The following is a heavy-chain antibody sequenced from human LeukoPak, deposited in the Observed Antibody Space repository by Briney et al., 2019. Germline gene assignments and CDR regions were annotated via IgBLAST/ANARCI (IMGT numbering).Heavy chain of an antibody. J-gene: IGHJ4*02. CDR2: INGDGRHT. CDR3: ARGTSDWPGVDY. D-gene: IGHD6-19*01. V-gene: IGHV3-74*01. Sequence: GGSLRLSCAASGFTFSSYWINWVRQAPGKGLVRVSHINGDGRHTGYADSVKGRFTISRDNAKDTVYLQMNGLRAEDTAVYYCARGTSDWPGVDYWGQGTLVTVSS. CDR1: GFTFSSYW.